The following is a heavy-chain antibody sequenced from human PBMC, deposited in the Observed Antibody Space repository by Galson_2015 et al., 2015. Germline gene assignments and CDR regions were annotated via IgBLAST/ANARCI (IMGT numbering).Heavy chain of an antibody. D-gene: IGHD1-26*01. CDR2: FYPGDSDT. J-gene: IGHJ4*02. Sequence: QSGAEVKKPGEPLWISCRGSGYSFTSYRIGWVRQPPGKGLEWMGIFYPGDSDTKYSPPFQGQVTISSDKSISTANLQWSSLKASDTSMYYCARRVFSGTYYYFDYWGQGARVTVSS. CDR3: ARRVFSGTYYYFDY. V-gene: IGHV5-51*01. CDR1: GYSFTSYR.